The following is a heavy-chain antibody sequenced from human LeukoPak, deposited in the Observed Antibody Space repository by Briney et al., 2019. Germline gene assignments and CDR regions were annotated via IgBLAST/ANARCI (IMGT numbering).Heavy chain of an antibody. CDR1: GLSFSSYG. V-gene: IGHV3-30*03. D-gene: IGHD6-19*01. J-gene: IGHJ4*02. CDR3: ARTREQWQVLDY. CDR2: ISHEGSNQ. Sequence: PGGSLRLSCAASGLSFSSYGMHWVRQAPGKGLEWVAVISHEGSNQYYADSVKGRFTIPRDNSKNMVYLQMNSLRAEDTAVYYCARTREQWQVLDYWGQGTLVTVSS.